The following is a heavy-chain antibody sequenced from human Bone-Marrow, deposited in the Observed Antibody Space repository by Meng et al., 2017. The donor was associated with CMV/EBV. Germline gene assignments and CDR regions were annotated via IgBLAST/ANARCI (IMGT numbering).Heavy chain of an antibody. CDR2: INSDGSST. V-gene: IGHV3-74*01. Sequence: GGPLRSSCAASGFTFCSYAMSWVRQAPGKGLVWVSRINSDGSSTSYADSVKGRFTISRDNAKNTLYLQMNSLRAEDTAVYYCARRAGEVGATFYYYYGMDVWGQGTTVTVSS. J-gene: IGHJ6*02. CDR1: GFTFCSYA. CDR3: ARRAGEVGATFYYYYGMDV. D-gene: IGHD1-26*01.